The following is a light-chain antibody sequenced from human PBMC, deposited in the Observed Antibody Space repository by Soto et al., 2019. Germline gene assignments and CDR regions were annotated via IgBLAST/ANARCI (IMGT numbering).Light chain of an antibody. CDR3: ASYAGNSRYV. CDR2: EVN. V-gene: IGLV2-8*01. CDR1: SRDVGGYDY. Sequence: QSVLTQPPSASEAPGQSVTISCTVVSRDVGGYDYVLWYQQYPGKAPKLISFEVNKRPSGVRDRFYGSKSGNTASLTVSGLQAEDEAVYYCASYAGNSRYVFGTGTKSPS. J-gene: IGLJ1*01.